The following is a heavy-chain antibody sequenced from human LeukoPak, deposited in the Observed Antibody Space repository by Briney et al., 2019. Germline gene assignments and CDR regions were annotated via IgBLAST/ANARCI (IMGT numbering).Heavy chain of an antibody. D-gene: IGHD6-13*01. V-gene: IGHV4-34*01. Sequence: SETLSLTCAVYGGSFSGFYWSWIRQPPGKGLEWIGDINHSGGTSYIPSLKSRVTMSVDTSKNQFSLKLSSVTAADTAVYYCARGLWVAAGHWFDPWGQGTLVTVSS. CDR3: ARGLWVAAGHWFDP. CDR2: INHSGGT. J-gene: IGHJ5*02. CDR1: GGSFSGFY.